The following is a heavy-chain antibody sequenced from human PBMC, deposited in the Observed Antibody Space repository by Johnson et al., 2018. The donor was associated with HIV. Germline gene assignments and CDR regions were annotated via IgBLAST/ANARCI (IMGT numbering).Heavy chain of an antibody. V-gene: IGHV3-30*04. J-gene: IGHJ3*02. CDR3: ARDSGYEDHDGFDI. CDR2: ISYDGSKK. CDR1: RFTFSSYA. Sequence: QVQLVESGGGVVQPGRSLRLSCAASRFTFSSYAMHWVRQAPVKGLEWVAVISYDGSKKYYADSVKGRFTISRDNSKNTLYLQMNSLRAEDTAVYYCARDSGYEDHDGFDIWGQGTMVTVSS. D-gene: IGHD5-12*01.